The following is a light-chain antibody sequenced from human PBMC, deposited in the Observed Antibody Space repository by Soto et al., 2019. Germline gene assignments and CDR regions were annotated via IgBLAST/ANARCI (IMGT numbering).Light chain of an antibody. J-gene: IGKJ4*01. Sequence: EIVLTQYPATLSLSPGERATLSCRASQSVSSYLAWYQQKPGQAPRLLIYDASNRATGIPARFSGSGSGTDFTLTISGLEPEDFAVYYCQQRSNWLTFGGGTKVEIK. CDR1: QSVSSY. CDR2: DAS. V-gene: IGKV3-11*01. CDR3: QQRSNWLT.